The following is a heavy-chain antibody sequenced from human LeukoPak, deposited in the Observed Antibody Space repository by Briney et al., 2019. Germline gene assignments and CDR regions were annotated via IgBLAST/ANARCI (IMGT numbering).Heavy chain of an antibody. CDR1: GYTFTGYY. D-gene: IGHD3-10*01. CDR3: ARASSARFLYFDY. Sequence: ASVKVSCKASGYTFTGYYMHWVRQAPGQGLEWMGWINPNSGGTNYAQKFQGRVTMTRDTSISTAYMELSRLRSDDTAVYYCARASSARFLYFDYWGQGTLVTVSS. J-gene: IGHJ4*02. CDR2: INPNSGGT. V-gene: IGHV1-2*02.